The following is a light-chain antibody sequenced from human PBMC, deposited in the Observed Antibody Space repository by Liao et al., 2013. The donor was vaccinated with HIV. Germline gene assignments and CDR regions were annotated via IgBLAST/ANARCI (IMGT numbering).Light chain of an antibody. J-gene: IGLJ2*01. CDR2: QDT. V-gene: IGLV3-1*01. Sequence: SYELTQPPSVSVSPGQTASITCSGDNLGDKFACWYQQKPGQSPLLVIYQDTKRPSGIPERFSGSNSGNTATLTISGTQAMDEADYYCQAWDSSIVFGGGTKLTVL. CDR3: QAWDSSIV. CDR1: NLGDKF.